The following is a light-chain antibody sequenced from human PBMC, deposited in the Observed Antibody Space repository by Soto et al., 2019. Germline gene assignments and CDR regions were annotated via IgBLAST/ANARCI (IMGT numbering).Light chain of an antibody. CDR1: NIGSKG. J-gene: IGLJ2*01. CDR2: SDT. V-gene: IGLV3-21*04. CDR3: QVWDSGSAHVV. Sequence: SYELTQPPSVSVAPGKTASISCGGNNIGSKGVHCYQQKPAQAPVLVIYSDTDLPPVIPEGFSGSNSANLATLTISRVEAGEEADYYCQVWDSGSAHVVFGGGTKVTVL.